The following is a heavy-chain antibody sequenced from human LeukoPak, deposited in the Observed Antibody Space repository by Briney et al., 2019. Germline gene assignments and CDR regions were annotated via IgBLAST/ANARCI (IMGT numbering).Heavy chain of an antibody. CDR3: AREGRDYGGNPFDY. CDR2: INDDGSST. J-gene: IGHJ4*02. D-gene: IGHD4-23*01. Sequence: GGSLRLSCAASGFTFSSYWMHWVRQAPGKGLVWVSRINDDGSSTTYADSVKGRFTISRDNAKNTLYLQMNSLRAEDTALYYCAREGRDYGGNPFDYWGKGTLVTVSS. V-gene: IGHV3-74*01. CDR1: GFTFSSYW.